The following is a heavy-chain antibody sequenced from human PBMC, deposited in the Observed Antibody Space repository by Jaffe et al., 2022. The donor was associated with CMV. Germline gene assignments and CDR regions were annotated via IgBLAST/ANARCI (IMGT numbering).Heavy chain of an antibody. V-gene: IGHV1-3*01. J-gene: IGHJ4*02. D-gene: IGHD2-21*02. CDR2: INAGNAKT. CDR3: ATGHCGTDCYFLDF. Sequence: QVQLVQSGAEVKKPGASVKVSCKASGYPFTSYPIHWVRQAPGQGLEWMGYINAGNAKTLNSQKFQGRVTISRDTSASTAYMDLSSLRPEDTAVYYCATGHCGTDCYFLDFWGQGTLVTVSS. CDR1: GYPFTSYP.